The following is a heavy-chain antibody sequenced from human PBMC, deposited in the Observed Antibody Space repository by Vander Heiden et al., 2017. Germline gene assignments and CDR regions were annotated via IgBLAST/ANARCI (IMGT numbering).Heavy chain of an antibody. D-gene: IGHD6-19*01. J-gene: IGHJ6*02. Sequence: EVQLVESGGGLVQPGGSLRLSCAASGFIFSDYWMSWVRQGPGKGLEWVANIKQDGSEKYYVDSVKGRFTISRDKDKNSLYLQMNSLRAEDTAVYYCAREYSSGWYFYGLDVWGQGTTVTVSS. CDR1: GFIFSDYW. CDR2: IKQDGSEK. V-gene: IGHV3-7*01. CDR3: AREYSSGWYFYGLDV.